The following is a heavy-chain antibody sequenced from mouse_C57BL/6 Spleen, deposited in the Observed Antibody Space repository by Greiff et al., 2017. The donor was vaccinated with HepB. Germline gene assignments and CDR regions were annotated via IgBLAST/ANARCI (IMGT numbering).Heavy chain of an antibody. Sequence: QVQLQQPGAELVKPGASVKLSCKASGYTFTSYWMHWVKQRPGQGLEWIGMIHPNSGSTNYNEKFKSKATLTVDKSSSTAYMQRSSLTSEDSAVYYCARMDSNLPAMGYWGQGTSVTVSS. CDR1: GYTFTSYW. D-gene: IGHD2-5*01. V-gene: IGHV1-64*01. J-gene: IGHJ4*01. CDR3: ARMDSNLPAMGY. CDR2: IHPNSGST.